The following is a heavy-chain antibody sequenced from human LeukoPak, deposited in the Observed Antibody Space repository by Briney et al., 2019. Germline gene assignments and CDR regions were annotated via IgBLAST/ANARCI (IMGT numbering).Heavy chain of an antibody. D-gene: IGHD6-19*01. V-gene: IGHV1-2*02. CDR3: IQSIQVPAIPAFDI. J-gene: IGHJ3*02. CDR1: EYTFSGHN. Sequence: GASVKVSCKSSEYTFSGHNIHWVRQAPGQGLEWVGWVNPKSGDTNYAQKFRDRVVMTRDTFAGTAYMDLSSLRSDDTAVYYCIQSIQVPAIPAFDIWGQGTMVSVSS. CDR2: VNPKSGDT.